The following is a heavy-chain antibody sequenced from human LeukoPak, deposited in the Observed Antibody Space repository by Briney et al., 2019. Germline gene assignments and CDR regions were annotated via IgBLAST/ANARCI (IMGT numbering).Heavy chain of an antibody. J-gene: IGHJ4*02. D-gene: IGHD3-9*01. Sequence: SQTLSLTCAISGDSDSSNSAAWNWIRQSPSGGLEWLGRTYYRSKWYNDYAVSVKSRITINPDTSKNQFSLQLNSVTPEDTAVYYCAREASGDYDILAGYGYFAYWGQGTLVTVSS. CDR1: GDSDSSNSAA. CDR3: AREASGDYDILAGYGYFAY. CDR2: TYYRSKWYN. V-gene: IGHV6-1*01.